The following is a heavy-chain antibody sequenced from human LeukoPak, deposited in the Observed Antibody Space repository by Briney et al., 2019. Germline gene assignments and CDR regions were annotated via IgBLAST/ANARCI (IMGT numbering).Heavy chain of an antibody. V-gene: IGHV3-23*01. J-gene: IGHJ3*01. CDR2: ISGRGDTT. CDR3: AMDRNGDYLGALDF. D-gene: IGHD4-17*01. Sequence: QPGGSLRLSCAGSGFTFSNYGMTWVRQAPGKGLEWVSAISGRGDTTRYGESVKGRFTVSRDNSKNTLYLEMTDLRAEDAAVYFCAMDRNGDYLGALDFWGQGTLVTVPS. CDR1: GFTFSNYG.